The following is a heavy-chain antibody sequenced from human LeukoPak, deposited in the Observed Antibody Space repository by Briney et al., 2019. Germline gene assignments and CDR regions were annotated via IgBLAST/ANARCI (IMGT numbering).Heavy chain of an antibody. J-gene: IGHJ6*03. D-gene: IGHD4-17*01. Sequence: GGSLRLSCAASGFTFSSYSMNWVRQAPGKGLEWVSSLSSSSSYIYYADSVKGRFTISRDNAKNSLYLQMNSLRAEDTAVYYCARGSYDYGDYVPYYYYYMDVWGKGTTVTVSS. CDR1: GFTFSSYS. V-gene: IGHV3-21*01. CDR3: ARGSYDYGDYVPYYYYYMDV. CDR2: LSSSSSYI.